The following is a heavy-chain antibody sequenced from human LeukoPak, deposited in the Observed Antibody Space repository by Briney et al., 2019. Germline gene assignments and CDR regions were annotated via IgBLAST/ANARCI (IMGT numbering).Heavy chain of an antibody. J-gene: IGHJ4*02. D-gene: IGHD5-24*01. CDR3: ASKDYNYLAFDF. CDR2: IYHSGST. V-gene: IGHV4-4*02. Sequence: PSGTLSLTCAVSGVSISRSNWWCWVRQTPGKGLEWLGEIYHSGSTNYNPSLKSRVTISVDQSKNQFSLKLSSATAADTAVYYCASKDYNYLAFDFWGQGTLVTVSS. CDR1: GVSISRSNW.